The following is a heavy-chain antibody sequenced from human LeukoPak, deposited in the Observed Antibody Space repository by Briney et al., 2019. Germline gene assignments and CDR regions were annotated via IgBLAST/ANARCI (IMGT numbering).Heavy chain of an antibody. CDR1: GGTFSSYA. D-gene: IGHD3-10*01. Sequence: ASVKVSCKASGGTFSSYAISWVRQAPGQGLEWMGGIIPIFGTANYAQKFQGRVTITADESTSTAYMELSSLRSEDTAVYYCARDLRISLNRGVTHSLFDLWGRGTVVTVSS. V-gene: IGHV1-69*01. CDR2: IIPIFGTA. CDR3: ARDLRISLNRGVTHSLFDL. J-gene: IGHJ2*01.